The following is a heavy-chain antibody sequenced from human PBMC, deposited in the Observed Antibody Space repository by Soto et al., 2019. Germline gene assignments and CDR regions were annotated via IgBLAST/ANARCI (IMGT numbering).Heavy chain of an antibody. CDR1: GGSITSANW. CDR3: ARVLRGWFDP. CDR2: ISHSGIT. V-gene: IGHV4-4*02. Sequence: SETLSLTCAVSGGSITSANWCTWVRQPPGGGLEWIGEISHSGITNYKASLKSRVTMSVDKTKNDVSLKLTSVTAADTAVYYCARVLRGWFDPWGQRTPVTVSS. J-gene: IGHJ5*02.